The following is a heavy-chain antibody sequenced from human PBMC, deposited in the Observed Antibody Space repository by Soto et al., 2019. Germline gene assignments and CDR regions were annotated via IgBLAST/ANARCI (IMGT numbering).Heavy chain of an antibody. J-gene: IGHJ1*01. CDR3: ARDRSIAARPYSYGPHPMAY. V-gene: IGHV3-21*01. CDR2: ISSSSSYI. CDR1: GFTFSSYS. D-gene: IGHD6-6*01. Sequence: GGSLRLSCAASGFTFSSYSMNWVRQAPGKGLEWVSSISSSSSYIYYADSVKGRFTISRDNAKNSLYLQMNSLRAEDTAVYYCARDRSIAARPYSYGPHPMAYWGQGTMLTISS.